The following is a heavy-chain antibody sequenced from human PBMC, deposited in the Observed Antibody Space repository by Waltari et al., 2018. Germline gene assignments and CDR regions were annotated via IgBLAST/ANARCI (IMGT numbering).Heavy chain of an antibody. D-gene: IGHD3-16*01. CDR2: ISVYDGIT. CDR1: GYSFNNVR. V-gene: IGHV1-18*01. J-gene: IGHJ3*01. Sequence: QLQLVQSAVEVQKPGASVKVSCKASGYSFNNVRITWLRQAPGQGPEWLGWISVYDGITDYAQKGQGRVTLTTDSSTPTAYLELRSLRSDDTAVYYCARDLGLGELINTFDVWGQGTMVTVSS. CDR3: ARDLGLGELINTFDV.